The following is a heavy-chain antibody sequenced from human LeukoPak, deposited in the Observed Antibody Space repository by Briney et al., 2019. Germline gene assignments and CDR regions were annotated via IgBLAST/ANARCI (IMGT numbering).Heavy chain of an antibody. CDR3: ARDSRGKYSSSWYGVGFDI. CDR2: ISSSSNTI. J-gene: IGHJ3*02. D-gene: IGHD6-13*01. V-gene: IGHV3-48*01. Sequence: QTGGSLRLSCAASGFTFSGYSMDWVRQAPGKGLEWVSYISSSSNTIYYADSVKGRFTVSRDNAKSSLYLQMNSLRAEDTAVYYCARDSRGKYSSSWYGVGFDIWGQGTMVTVSS. CDR1: GFTFSGYS.